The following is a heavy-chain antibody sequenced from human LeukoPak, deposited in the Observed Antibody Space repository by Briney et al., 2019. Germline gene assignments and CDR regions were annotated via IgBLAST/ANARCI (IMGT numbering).Heavy chain of an antibody. CDR1: GFSVSSNY. Sequence: PGGSLRLSCAASGFSVSSNYMSWVRQPPGKGLEWVSVIYSGGSTYYADSVKGRFTISRDNSKNTLYLQMNSRRAEDTAVYYCARVTGDAFDIWGQGTMVTVSS. J-gene: IGHJ3*02. D-gene: IGHD1-14*01. CDR2: IYSGGST. V-gene: IGHV3-53*01. CDR3: ARVTGDAFDI.